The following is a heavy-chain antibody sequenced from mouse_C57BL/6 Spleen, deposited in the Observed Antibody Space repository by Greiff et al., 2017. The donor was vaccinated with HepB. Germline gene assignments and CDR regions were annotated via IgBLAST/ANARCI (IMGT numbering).Heavy chain of an antibody. CDR3: ARETYYGNSYAFAY. J-gene: IGHJ4*01. Sequence: QVQLQQSGAELVKPGASVKLSCKASGYAFSSSWMNWVKQRPGQGLEWIGWIYPGDGDTNYNEKFKDKATLTADKSSSTAYMELSRLTSEDSAVYFCARETYYGNSYAFAYWGQGTSVTVS. CDR2: IYPGDGDT. CDR1: GYAFSSSW. D-gene: IGHD2-1*01. V-gene: IGHV1-82*01.